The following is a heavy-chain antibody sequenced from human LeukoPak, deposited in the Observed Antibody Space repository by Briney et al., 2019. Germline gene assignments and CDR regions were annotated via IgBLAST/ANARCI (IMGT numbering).Heavy chain of an antibody. CDR3: ARDRGSSWFDRYYYYYGMDV. V-gene: IGHV3-7*01. CDR1: GLTFSSYW. Sequence: GGPLRLSCAASGLTFSSYWMSWVRQAPGKGLEWVANIKQDGSEKYYVDSVKGRFTISRDNAKNSLYLQMNSLRAEDTAVYYCARDRGSSWFDRYYYYYGMDVWGQGTTVTVSS. J-gene: IGHJ6*02. D-gene: IGHD6-13*01. CDR2: IKQDGSEK.